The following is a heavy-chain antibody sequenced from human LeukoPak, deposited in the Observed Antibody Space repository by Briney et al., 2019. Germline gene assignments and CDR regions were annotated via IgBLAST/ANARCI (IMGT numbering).Heavy chain of an antibody. J-gene: IGHJ6*03. CDR3: ARAPALYYYYYYMDV. D-gene: IGHD2-2*01. V-gene: IGHV3-11*01. Sequence: PGGSLRLSCAASGFTFSDYYMSWIRQAPGKGLEWVSYISSSGSTIYYADSVKGRFTISRNNAKNSLYLQMNSLRAEDTAVYYCARAPALYYYYYYMDVWGKGTTVTISS. CDR2: ISSSGSTI. CDR1: GFTFSDYY.